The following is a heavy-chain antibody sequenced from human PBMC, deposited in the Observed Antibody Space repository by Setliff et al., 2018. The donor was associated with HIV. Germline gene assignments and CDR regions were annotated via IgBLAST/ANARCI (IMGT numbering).Heavy chain of an antibody. Sequence: GASVKVSCKVSGYTLTELSMHWVRQAPGQGLEWMGIINPSGGSTSYAQKFQGRVTMTRDTSTSTVYMELSSLRSEDTAVYYCARDFPEVYYDSSGYLDYWGQGTLVTVSS. CDR3: ARDFPEVYYDSSGYLDY. V-gene: IGHV1-46*01. D-gene: IGHD3-22*01. J-gene: IGHJ4*02. CDR2: INPSGGST. CDR1: GYTLTELS.